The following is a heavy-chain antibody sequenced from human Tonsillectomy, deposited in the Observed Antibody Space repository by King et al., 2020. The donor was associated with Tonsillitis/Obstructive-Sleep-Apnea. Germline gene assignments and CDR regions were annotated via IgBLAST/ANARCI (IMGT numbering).Heavy chain of an antibody. CDR3: ARDRVIAAAGPDYYYYMDV. J-gene: IGHJ6*03. Sequence: VQLVESGGGVVQPGRSLRLSCAASGFTFSSYGMHWVRQAPGKGLEWVAVIWYDGSNKYYADSVKGRFTISRDNSKNTLYLQMNSLRAEDTAVYYCARDRVIAAAGPDYYYYMDVWGKGTTVTVSS. D-gene: IGHD6-13*01. V-gene: IGHV3-33*01. CDR2: IWYDGSNK. CDR1: GFTFSSYG.